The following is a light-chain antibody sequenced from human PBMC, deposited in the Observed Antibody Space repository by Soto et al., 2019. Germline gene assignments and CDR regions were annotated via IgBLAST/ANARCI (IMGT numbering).Light chain of an antibody. J-gene: IGLJ2*01. V-gene: IGLV2-14*01. CDR1: SSDVCGYNY. Sequence: QSALTQPASVSGSPGQSITISCTGTSSDVCGYNYVSWYQQHPGKAPKLMIYEVSNRPSGVSNRFSGSKSGNTASLTISGLQAEDEADYYCSSYTVFGGGTKLTVL. CDR3: SSYTV. CDR2: EVS.